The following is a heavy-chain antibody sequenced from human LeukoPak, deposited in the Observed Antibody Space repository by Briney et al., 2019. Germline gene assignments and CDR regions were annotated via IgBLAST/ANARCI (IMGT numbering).Heavy chain of an antibody. V-gene: IGHV1-18*01. Sequence: ASVKVSCKASGYRFDTFGISWVRQAPGQGLEWMGWVSGHDGSTQYTQKFQERVTMTTEKSRSTAYLELRALRSDDTVVYYCAKTRAHNLDVWGQGTTVIVSS. CDR3: AKTRAHNLDV. J-gene: IGHJ6*02. CDR1: GYRFDTFG. D-gene: IGHD5-24*01. CDR2: VSGHDGST.